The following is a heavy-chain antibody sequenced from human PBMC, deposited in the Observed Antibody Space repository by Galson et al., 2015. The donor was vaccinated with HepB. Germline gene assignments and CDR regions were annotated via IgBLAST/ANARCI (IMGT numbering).Heavy chain of an antibody. V-gene: IGHV6-1*01. J-gene: IGHJ4*02. D-gene: IGHD3-16*02. Sequence: CAISGDSVSSNSAAWIWIRQSPSRGLEWLGRTYYRSKWYNDYAVSVKSRITINPDTSTRTAYLELRSLRSDDTAVYYCARARYSDSPPDYWGQGTLVTVSS. CDR2: TYYRSKWYN. CDR1: GDSVSSNSAA. CDR3: ARARYSDSPPDY.